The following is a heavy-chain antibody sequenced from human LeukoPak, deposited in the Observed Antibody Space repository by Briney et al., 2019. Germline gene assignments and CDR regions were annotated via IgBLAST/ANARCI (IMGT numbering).Heavy chain of an antibody. CDR3: ARDWSTFDY. CDR1: GFSFSSYG. CDR2: TSYDGSNK. J-gene: IGHJ4*02. V-gene: IGHV3-30*03. Sequence: GGSLRLSCAASGFSFSSYGMHWVRQAPGKGLEWVALTSYDGSNKYYGDSVKGRFSISRDNAKNSLYLQMNSLRAEDTAVYYCARDWSTFDYWGQGTLVTVSS.